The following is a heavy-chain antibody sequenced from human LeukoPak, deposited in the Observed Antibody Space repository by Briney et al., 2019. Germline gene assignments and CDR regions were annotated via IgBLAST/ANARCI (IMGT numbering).Heavy chain of an antibody. CDR3: ARAMCTNGVCYTPDAFDI. V-gene: IGHV5-51*01. D-gene: IGHD2-8*01. Sequence: HGESPKISCKGSGYSFTSYWIGWVRQMPGKGLEWMGIIYPGDSDTRYSPSFQGQVTISADKSISTAYLQWSSLKASDTAMYYCARAMCTNGVCYTPDAFDIWGQGTMVTVSS. CDR1: GYSFTSYW. CDR2: IYPGDSDT. J-gene: IGHJ3*02.